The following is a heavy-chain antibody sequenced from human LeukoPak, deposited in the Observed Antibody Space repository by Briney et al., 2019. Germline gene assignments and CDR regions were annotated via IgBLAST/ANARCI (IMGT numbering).Heavy chain of an antibody. J-gene: IGHJ6*02. CDR1: GFSFSDYP. V-gene: IGHV3-66*01. D-gene: IGHD3-10*01. CDR2: VYSGGST. CDR3: ARDRYYGSGSYGNYYAMDV. Sequence: GGSLRLSCVASGFSFSDYPMNWVRQAPGRGLEWVSVVYSGGSTYYADSVKGRFTISRDKSKNTMYLQMNSLRPEDTALYYCARDRYYGSGSYGNYYAMDVWGQGTTVTVSS.